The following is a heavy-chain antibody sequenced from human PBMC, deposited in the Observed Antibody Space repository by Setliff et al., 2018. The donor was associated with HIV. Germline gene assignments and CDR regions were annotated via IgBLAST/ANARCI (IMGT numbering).Heavy chain of an antibody. D-gene: IGHD3-10*01. V-gene: IGHV1-2*02. J-gene: IGHJ4*02. CDR3: AREGSPIYYFDY. CDR2: INVNSGGT. CDR1: GYLFTGYY. Sequence: ASVKVSCKASGYLFTGYYMHWVRQAPGQGLEWMGWINVNSGGTKYAQKFQGRVTMTRDTSISAAYMAVSSLRSDDTAVYYCAREGSPIYYFDYWSQGTLVTVSS.